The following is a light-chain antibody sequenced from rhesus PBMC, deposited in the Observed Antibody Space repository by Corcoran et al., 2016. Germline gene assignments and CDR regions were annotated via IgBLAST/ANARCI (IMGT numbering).Light chain of an antibody. V-gene: IGKV1-28*03. Sequence: DIQMTQSPSSLSASVGDTVTITCRASQGISSYLNWFQQKPGKAPKLLIFAASSLEMGVPSRFSGSGSGTDFTLTISSLQPEDFAVYYCLQHNSYPVTFGPGTKLDIK. CDR3: LQHNSYPVT. CDR1: QGISSY. CDR2: AAS. J-gene: IGKJ3*01.